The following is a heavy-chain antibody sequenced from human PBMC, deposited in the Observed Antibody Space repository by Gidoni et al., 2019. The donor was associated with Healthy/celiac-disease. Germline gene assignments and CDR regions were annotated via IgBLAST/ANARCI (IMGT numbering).Heavy chain of an antibody. CDR3: AKDDRITGTPEPYYYYGMDV. J-gene: IGHJ6*02. V-gene: IGHV3-30*18. Sequence: QVHLVEPGGGVVQPGRSLRLSCAASGSTFRSYAMHWVRQAPGKGLEWLAVISYDGSNKYYADSVKGRFTISRDNSKNTLYLQMNSLRAEDTAVYYCAKDDRITGTPEPYYYYGMDVWGQGTTVTVSS. CDR2: ISYDGSNK. CDR1: GSTFRSYA. D-gene: IGHD1-7*01.